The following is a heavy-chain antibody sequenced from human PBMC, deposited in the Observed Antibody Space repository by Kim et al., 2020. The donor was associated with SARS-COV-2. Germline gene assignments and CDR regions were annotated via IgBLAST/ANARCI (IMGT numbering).Heavy chain of an antibody. Sequence: GGFLRLSCEASGFTFSDYAMSWVRLAPGKGLEWVSTVLGNGISTNYADSVKGRFTISRDNSKNTLYLQMNSLRAEDTALYYCAKDPRSSSPFFFDYWGQGTLVSVS. V-gene: IGHV3-23*01. CDR3: AKDPRSSSPFFFDY. CDR2: VLGNGIST. CDR1: GFTFSDYA. J-gene: IGHJ4*02. D-gene: IGHD6-6*01.